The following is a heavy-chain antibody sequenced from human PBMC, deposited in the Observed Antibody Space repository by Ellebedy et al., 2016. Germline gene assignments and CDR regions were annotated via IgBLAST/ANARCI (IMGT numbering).Heavy chain of an antibody. CDR1: GGSISDYY. V-gene: IGHV4-59*12. Sequence: SETLSLTXTVSGGSISDYYWSWVRQFPGKGLEWIGYISNSGGSNYSPSLKSRLTMSVDTSTNQLSLKLNSVTDADTAVYYCARVTPGADAFDIWGQGTMVTVSS. J-gene: IGHJ3*02. D-gene: IGHD7-27*01. CDR2: ISNSGGS. CDR3: ARVTPGADAFDI.